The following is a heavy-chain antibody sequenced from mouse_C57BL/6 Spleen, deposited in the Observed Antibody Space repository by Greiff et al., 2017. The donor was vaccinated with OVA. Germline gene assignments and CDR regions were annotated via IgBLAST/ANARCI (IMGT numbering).Heavy chain of an antibody. CDR1: GYTFTSYG. D-gene: IGHD2-3*01. CDR3: AIGGLRDGYYYAMDY. J-gene: IGHJ4*01. Sequence: VQLQQPGAELVKPGASVKMSCKASGYTFTSYGITWVKQRPGQGLEWIGDIYHGSGSTNYNEKFKSKATLTLDTSSSTAYMQLSSLTSEDSSVYFCAIGGLRDGYYYAMDYWGQGTSVTVSS. CDR2: IYHGSGST. V-gene: IGHV1-55*01.